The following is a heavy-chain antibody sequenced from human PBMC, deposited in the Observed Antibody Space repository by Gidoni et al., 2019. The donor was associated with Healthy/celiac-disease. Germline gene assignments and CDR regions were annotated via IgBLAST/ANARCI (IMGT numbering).Heavy chain of an antibody. J-gene: IGHJ3*02. V-gene: IGHV3-48*02. CDR1: GFTFSSYS. CDR3: ARQYYYDSSGPNRDAFDI. CDR2: ISSSSSTI. Sequence: EVQLVESGGGLVQPGGSLRLSCAASGFTFSSYSRNWVRQAPGKGREGVSYISSSSSTIYYADSVKGRFTISRDNAKNSLYLQMNSLRDEDTAVYYCARQYYYDSSGPNRDAFDIWGQGTMVTVSS. D-gene: IGHD3-22*01.